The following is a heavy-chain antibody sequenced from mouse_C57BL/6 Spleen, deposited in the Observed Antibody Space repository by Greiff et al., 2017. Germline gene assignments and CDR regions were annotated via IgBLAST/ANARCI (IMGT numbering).Heavy chain of an antibody. CDR3: AATMIKKGWAY. CDR1: GYTFTSYW. V-gene: IGHV1-52*01. D-gene: IGHD2-4*01. CDR2: IDPSDSET. Sequence: QVQLQQPGAELVRPGSSVKLSCKASGYTFTSYWLHWVKQRPIQGLEWIGNIDPSDSETHYNQKFKDKATLTVDKSSSTAYMQLSSLTSEDSAVYYCAATMIKKGWAYWGQGTMVTVSA. J-gene: IGHJ3*01.